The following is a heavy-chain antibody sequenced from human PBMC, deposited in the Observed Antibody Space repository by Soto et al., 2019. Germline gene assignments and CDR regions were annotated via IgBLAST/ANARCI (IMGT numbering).Heavy chain of an antibody. CDR3: ARGHSRARIAARPLYYRMDV. J-gene: IGHJ6*02. V-gene: IGHV4-30-2*01. CDR1: GGSISSGGYS. Sequence: SETLSLTCAVSGGSISSGGYSWSWIRQPPGKGLEWIGYIYHSGSTYYNPSLKSRVTISVDRSKNQFSLKLSSVTAADTAVYYCARGHSRARIAARPLYYRMDVWGPGTSVTVSS. D-gene: IGHD6-6*01. CDR2: IYHSGST.